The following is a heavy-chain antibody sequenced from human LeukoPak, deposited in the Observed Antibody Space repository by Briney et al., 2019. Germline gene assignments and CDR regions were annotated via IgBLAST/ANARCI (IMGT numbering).Heavy chain of an antibody. D-gene: IGHD2-2*01. CDR3: ARDPRRYCSSTSCHYYYMDV. V-gene: IGHV3-30*04. CDR2: VSFDGRSQ. CDR1: GFTFNSFA. Sequence: GGSLRLSCAASGFTFNSFAMHWVRQAPGKGLEWVAHVSFDGRSQYYADSVKGRFTISRDNSKNTLFLQMNSLRAEDTAVYYCARDPRRYCSSTSCHYYYMDVWGKGTTVTVSS. J-gene: IGHJ6*03.